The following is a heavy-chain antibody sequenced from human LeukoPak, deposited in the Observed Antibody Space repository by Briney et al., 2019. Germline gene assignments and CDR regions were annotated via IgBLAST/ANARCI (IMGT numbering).Heavy chain of an antibody. CDR3: ARDWEVDYYCGMDV. J-gene: IGHJ6*02. V-gene: IGHV4-34*01. CDR1: GGSFSGYY. CDR2: INHSGST. D-gene: IGHD1-26*01. Sequence: SETLSLTCAVYGGSFSGYYWSWIRQPPGKGLEWIGEINHSGSTNYNPSLKSRVTISVDTSKNQFSLQLNSVTPEDTAVYYCARDWEVDYYCGMDVWGQGTTVTVSS.